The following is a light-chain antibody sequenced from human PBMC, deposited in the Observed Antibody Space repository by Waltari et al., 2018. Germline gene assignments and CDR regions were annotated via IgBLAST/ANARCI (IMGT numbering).Light chain of an antibody. V-gene: IGKV3-20*01. CDR1: QRVSRF. J-gene: IGKJ1*01. Sequence: EIMLTQSPDTLSLSPGERGTLSCRANQRVSRFLACYQQKPGQAPRLLIDGASARATGIPDRFSGSGSGTDFSLTISRLGPEDFAVYYCQKYDRLPATFGKGTKVEIK. CDR3: QKYDRLPAT. CDR2: GAS.